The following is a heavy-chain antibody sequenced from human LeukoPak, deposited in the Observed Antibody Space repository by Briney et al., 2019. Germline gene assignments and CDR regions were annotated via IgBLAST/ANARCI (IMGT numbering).Heavy chain of an antibody. J-gene: IGHJ4*02. CDR2: IYYTGTT. Sequence: SETLSLTCTVSGGSISSYYWTWIRQPPGKGLEYIGYIYYTGTTNYNPSLKSRVTISVDTSKNQISLRLSSATAADTAVYYCARAELSYCSGGRCPYFDYWGQGILVTVSS. CDR3: ARAELSYCSGGRCPYFDY. V-gene: IGHV4-59*01. CDR1: GGSISSYY. D-gene: IGHD2-15*01.